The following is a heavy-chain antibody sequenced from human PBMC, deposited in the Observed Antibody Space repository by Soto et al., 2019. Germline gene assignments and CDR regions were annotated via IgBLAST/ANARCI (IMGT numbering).Heavy chain of an antibody. CDR3: AGVGGVDGYNYFHY. J-gene: IGHJ4*02. V-gene: IGHV4-59*01. CDR1: SGAISRYY. Sequence: PSETLSLTCTVSSGAISRYYWNWIRQPPGKGLEWIGYIYYSGRTKYNPSLKSRVSISVDTSKNQFSLKLSSVTAADTALYFCAGVGGVDGYNYFHYWGQGTQVTVSS. D-gene: IGHD2-8*02. CDR2: IYYSGRT.